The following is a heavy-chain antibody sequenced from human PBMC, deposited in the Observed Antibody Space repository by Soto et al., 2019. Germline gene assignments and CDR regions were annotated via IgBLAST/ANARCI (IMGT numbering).Heavy chain of an antibody. CDR3: TREGSAPYYYYGMDA. D-gene: IGHD3-10*01. J-gene: IGHJ6*02. CDR1: GYTFTSYG. CDR2: INTHNGNT. Sequence: ASVKVSCKASGYTFTSYGISWVRQAPGQGLEWLGWINTHNGNTNYAQNLQGRVIMTADTSTSTAYMELRSLRSDDTAIYYCTREGSAPYYYYGMDAWGQGTTVTVSS. V-gene: IGHV1-18*01.